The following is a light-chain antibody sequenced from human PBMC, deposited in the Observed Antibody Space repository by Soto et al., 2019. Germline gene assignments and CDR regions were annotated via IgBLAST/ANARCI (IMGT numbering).Light chain of an antibody. CDR3: SSYTEDSLRV. CDR2: DVA. CDR1: NNDIGANVY. J-gene: IGLJ1*01. V-gene: IGLV2-14*03. Sequence: QSALTQPASVSGSPGQSITLSCTGTNNDIGANVYVSWYQQHPGEAPKLIIYDVAIRPSGVSNRFSGSKSGTTASLTISGLQAEDEADYYCSSYTEDSLRVFGTGTKLTVL.